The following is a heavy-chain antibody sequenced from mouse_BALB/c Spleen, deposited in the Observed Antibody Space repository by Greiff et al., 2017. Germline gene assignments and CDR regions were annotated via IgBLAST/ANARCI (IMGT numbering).Heavy chain of an antibody. D-gene: IGHD1-1*01. CDR2: ISSGSSTI. CDR1: GFTFSSFG. CDR3: AREGDGSSSYAMDY. Sequence: EVHLVESGGGLVQPGGSRKLSCAASGFTFSSFGMHWVRQAPEKGLEWVAYISSGSSTIYYADTVKGRFTISRDNPKNTLFLQMTSLRSEDTAMYYCAREGDGSSSYAMDYWGQGTSVTVSS. J-gene: IGHJ4*01. V-gene: IGHV5-17*02.